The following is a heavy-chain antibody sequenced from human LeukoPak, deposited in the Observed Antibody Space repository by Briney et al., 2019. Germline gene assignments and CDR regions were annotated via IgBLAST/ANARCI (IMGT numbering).Heavy chain of an antibody. J-gene: IGHJ4*02. CDR3: ARIVPYNYGYIDY. CDR1: GGSISSYY. Sequence: PSETLSLTCTVSGGSISSYYWSWIRQPPGKGLEWIGYIYYSGSTNYNPSLKSRVSISVDTSKNQFSLKVRFVTAADTAVYFCARIVPYNYGYIDYWGQGTLVTVSS. V-gene: IGHV4-59*01. D-gene: IGHD5-18*01. CDR2: IYYSGST.